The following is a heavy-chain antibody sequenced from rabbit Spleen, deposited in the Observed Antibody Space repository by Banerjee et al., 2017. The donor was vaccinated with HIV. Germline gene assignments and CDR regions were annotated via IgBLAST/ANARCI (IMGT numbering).Heavy chain of an antibody. Sequence: QSLEESGGDLVKPGASLTLTCIASGVSFSGSSYMCWVRQAPGKGLEWIACIYTASGGGTYYANWAKGRFTISKTSSTTVTLQMTSLTVADTATYFCARGVNAGNSYVNGNYGMDLWGQGTLVTVS. V-gene: IGHV1S40*01. D-gene: IGHD8-1*01. CDR3: ARGVNAGNSYVNGNYGMDL. CDR1: GVSFSGSSY. J-gene: IGHJ6*01. CDR2: IYTASGGGT.